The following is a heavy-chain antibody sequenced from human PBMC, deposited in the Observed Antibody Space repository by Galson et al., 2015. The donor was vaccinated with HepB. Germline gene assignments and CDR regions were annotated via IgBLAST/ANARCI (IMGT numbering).Heavy chain of an antibody. CDR1: GYTYTDYA. D-gene: IGHD4-17*01. J-gene: IGHJ4*02. CDR2: ISNYNGNP. V-gene: IGHV1-18*01. CDR3: ASVGYGVNVCDN. Sequence: SVKVSCKASGYTYTDYASSWVRQAPGQGLESMGGISNYNGNPNYAQNLQGRVTMTTDTSTNTAYMELRSLKSDDTAVYYCASVGYGVNVCDNWGQGTLVTVSS.